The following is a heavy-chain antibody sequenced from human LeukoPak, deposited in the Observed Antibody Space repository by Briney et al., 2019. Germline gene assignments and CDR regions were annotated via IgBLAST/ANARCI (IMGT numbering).Heavy chain of an antibody. CDR2: MNPNSGNT. V-gene: IGHV1-8*01. J-gene: IGHJ4*02. D-gene: IGHD6-13*01. CDR1: GYTFTSYD. CDR3: ARVKGIAAAGTPGY. Sequence: ASVKVSCKASGYTFTSYDINWVRQATGQGLEWMGWMNPNSGNTGYAQKFQGRVTMTRNTSISTAYMELSSLRSEDTAVYYCARVKGIAAAGTPGYWGRGTLVTVSS.